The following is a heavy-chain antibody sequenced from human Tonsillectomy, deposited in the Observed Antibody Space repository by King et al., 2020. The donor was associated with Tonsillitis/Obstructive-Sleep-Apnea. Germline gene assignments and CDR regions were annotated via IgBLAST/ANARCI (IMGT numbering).Heavy chain of an antibody. J-gene: IGHJ3*02. CDR3: AKDCVYSSSWDDAFDI. D-gene: IGHD6-13*01. CDR1: GFTFSSYA. Sequence: VQLVESGGGLVQPGGSLRLSCAASGFTFSSYAMSWVRQAPGKGLEWVSTISGSGGSTYYADSVKGRFTISRDNSKNTLYLQMNSLRAEDTAVYYCAKDCVYSSSWDDAFDIWGQATMVTVSS. CDR2: ISGSGGST. V-gene: IGHV3-23*04.